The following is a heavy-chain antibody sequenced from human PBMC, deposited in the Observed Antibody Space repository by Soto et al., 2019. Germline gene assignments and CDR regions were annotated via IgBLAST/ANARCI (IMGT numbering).Heavy chain of an antibody. CDR1: GGSISSSSYY. D-gene: IGHD6-13*01. Sequence: PSETLFLTCTVSGGSISSSSYYWGWIRQPPGKGLEWIGSIYYSGSTYYNPSLKSRVTISVDTSKNQFSLKLTSVTAADTAVYYCATSYGNAWYTYWGQGTQVTVSS. J-gene: IGHJ4*02. V-gene: IGHV4-39*07. CDR2: IYYSGST. CDR3: ATSYGNAWYTY.